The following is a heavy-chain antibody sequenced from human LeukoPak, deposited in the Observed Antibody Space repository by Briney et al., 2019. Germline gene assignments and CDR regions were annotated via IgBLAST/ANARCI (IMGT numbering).Heavy chain of an antibody. V-gene: IGHV1-2*02. CDR3: ARDLSVMVRGDNWFDP. CDR2: INPNSGGT. Sequence: GASVKVSCKASGYTFTGYYMHWVRQAPGQGLEWMGWINPNSGGTNYAQKFQGRVTMTRDTSISTAYMELSRLRSDDTAVYYCARDLSVMVRGDNWFDPWGQGTLVTVSS. J-gene: IGHJ5*02. D-gene: IGHD3-10*01. CDR1: GYTFTGYY.